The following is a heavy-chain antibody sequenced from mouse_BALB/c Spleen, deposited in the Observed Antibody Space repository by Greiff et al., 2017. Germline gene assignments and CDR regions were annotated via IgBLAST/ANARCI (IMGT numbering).Heavy chain of an antibody. CDR2: IDPENGDT. D-gene: IGHD2-14*01. V-gene: IGHV14-4*02. Sequence: VQLQQSGAELVRSGASVKLSCTASGFNIKDYYMHWVKQRPEQGLEWIGWIDPENGDTEYAPKFQGKATMTADTSSNTAYLQLSSLTSEDTAVYYCNARYDVAYWGQGTLVTVSA. CDR1: GFNIKDYY. J-gene: IGHJ3*01. CDR3: NARYDVAY.